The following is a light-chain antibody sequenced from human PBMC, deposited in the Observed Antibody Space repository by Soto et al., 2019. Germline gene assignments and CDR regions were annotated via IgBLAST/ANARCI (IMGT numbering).Light chain of an antibody. Sequence: QSVLTQPPSASGTPGQRVTIPSSGSSSNIGSHYVYWYQQLPGTTPKLLTYRNNQRPSGVPDRFSGSKSGTSASLAISGLRSEDEADYYCAAWDDSLRGVFGGGTKVTVL. CDR1: SSNIGSHY. CDR2: RNN. J-gene: IGLJ2*01. V-gene: IGLV1-47*01. CDR3: AAWDDSLRGV.